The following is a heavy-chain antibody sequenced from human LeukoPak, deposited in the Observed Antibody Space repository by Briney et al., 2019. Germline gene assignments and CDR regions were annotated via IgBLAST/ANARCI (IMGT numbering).Heavy chain of an antibody. Sequence: PGGSLRLSCAASGFSFSNYAMSWVRQAPGKGLECVSAIGGSGSSAYYADSVKGRFTISRDNSKNTLYLQMNSLRAEDTAVYYCAKVQYVYYGSGSYGMDFWGQGTTVTVSS. CDR1: GFSFSNYA. D-gene: IGHD3-10*01. CDR3: AKVQYVYYGSGSYGMDF. V-gene: IGHV3-23*01. J-gene: IGHJ6*02. CDR2: IGGSGSSA.